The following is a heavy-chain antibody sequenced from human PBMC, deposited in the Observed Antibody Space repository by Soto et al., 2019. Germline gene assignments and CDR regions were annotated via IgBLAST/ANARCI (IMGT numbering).Heavy chain of an antibody. CDR3: VKGEYYYDSSGYYPFDY. CDR1: GCTISSYA. Sequence: GGSLRLSCSASGCTISSYAMHWIRKAPGKGLEYVSSISTNGGSTHYVDSVKGRFTITRDNSKNTQYLQMSSLRADDTAVYYCVKGEYYYDSSGYYPFDYWGQGTLVTVSS. J-gene: IGHJ4*02. CDR2: ISTNGGST. D-gene: IGHD3-22*01. V-gene: IGHV3-64D*06.